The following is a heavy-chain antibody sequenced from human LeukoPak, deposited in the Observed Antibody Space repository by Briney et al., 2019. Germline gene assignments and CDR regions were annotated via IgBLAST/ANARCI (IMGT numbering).Heavy chain of an antibody. CDR1: GYTFTDYN. J-gene: IGHJ4*02. CDR3: ARGFDYLDSSDFDY. D-gene: IGHD3-22*01. Sequence: ASVKVSCKASGYTFTDYNMHWVRQAPGQRLEWMGWINPDSGGTNYAQKFQGRVAMTRDTSISTAYMELSRLRSDDSAVYYCARGFDYLDSSDFDYWGQGTLVSVSS. V-gene: IGHV1-2*02. CDR2: INPDSGGT.